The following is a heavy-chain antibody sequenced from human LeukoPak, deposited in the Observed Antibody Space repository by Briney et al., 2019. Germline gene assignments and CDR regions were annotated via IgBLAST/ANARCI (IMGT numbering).Heavy chain of an antibody. CDR2: ISRSTSYI. CDR3: ARVGATMITADY. Sequence: GGSLRLSCAASGFMFSSYSVNWVRQAPGKGLEWVSSISRSTSYIYYADSVKGRFTISRDNAKNSLYLQMNSLTAEDTAVYYCARVGATMITADYWGQGTLVTVSS. J-gene: IGHJ4*02. V-gene: IGHV3-21*01. CDR1: GFMFSSYS. D-gene: IGHD1-26*01.